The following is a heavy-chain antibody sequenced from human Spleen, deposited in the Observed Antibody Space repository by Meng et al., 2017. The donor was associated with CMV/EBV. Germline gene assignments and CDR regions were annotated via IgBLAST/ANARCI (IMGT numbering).Heavy chain of an antibody. D-gene: IGHD6-13*01. CDR2: ISSSSSYI. J-gene: IGHJ4*02. CDR1: GFIFSKYA. CDR3: ASAPIAAALDY. Sequence: GGSLRLSCVASGFIFSKYAMTWVRQAPGEGLEWVSSISSSSSYIYYADSVKGRFTISRDNAKNSLYLQMNSLRAEDTAVYYCASAPIAAALDYWGQGTLVTVSS. V-gene: IGHV3-21*01.